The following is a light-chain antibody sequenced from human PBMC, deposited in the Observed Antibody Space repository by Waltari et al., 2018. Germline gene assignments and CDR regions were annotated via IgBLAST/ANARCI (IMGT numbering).Light chain of an antibody. V-gene: IGKV2-29*02. CDR3: MQALQTPPT. Sequence: DIVMTQTPLSLPVTPGEPASISCRSSQSLLHSDGSTYLYWYLQKPGQPPRLLIYRVSNRFSGGPDRFSGSGSGTDFTLKISRVEAEDIGVYYCMQALQTPPTFGQGTKVEIK. CDR2: RVS. CDR1: QSLLHSDGSTY. J-gene: IGKJ1*01.